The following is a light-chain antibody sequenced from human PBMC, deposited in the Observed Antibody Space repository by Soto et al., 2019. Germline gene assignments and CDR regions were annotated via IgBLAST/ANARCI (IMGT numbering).Light chain of an antibody. V-gene: IGKV1-5*03. CDR1: QSIGDW. CDR2: QAS. Sequence: DIPMTQTPSTLSASVGDRVHITCRASQSIGDWLAWYQQKPGKVPKVLIYQASRLKDGVPSRFSGSRSGTEFTLTINSLQPEDFATYYFQQYNTYSTFGQGTKVEI. J-gene: IGKJ1*01. CDR3: QQYNTYST.